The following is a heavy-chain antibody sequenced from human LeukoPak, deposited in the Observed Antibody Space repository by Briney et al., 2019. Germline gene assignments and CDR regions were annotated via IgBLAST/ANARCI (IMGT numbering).Heavy chain of an antibody. J-gene: IGHJ4*02. D-gene: IGHD5-18*01. CDR3: VSPRGFSYGYFDY. Sequence: SETLSLTCTVSGGSISSSSAYWGWIRKPPGKGLEWIVSIYYSKNTYYNPSLKSRVTISADTSKNQFSLTLGSVSATDTAVYYCVSPRGFSYGYFDYWGQGTLVTVS. CDR1: GGSISSSSAY. V-gene: IGHV4-39*01. CDR2: IYYSKNT.